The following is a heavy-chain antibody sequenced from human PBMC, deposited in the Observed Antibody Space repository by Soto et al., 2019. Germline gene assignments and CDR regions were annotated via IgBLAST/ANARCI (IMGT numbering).Heavy chain of an antibody. CDR2: ISGSGGST. D-gene: IGHD3-16*02. Sequence: GGSLRLSCAASGFTFSSYAMSWVRQAPGKGLEWVSAISGSGGSTYYADSVKGRFTISRDNSKNTLYLQMNSLRAEDTAVYYCAKDLARLRLGELSLYFDYSGQGTLVTSPQ. CDR3: AKDLARLRLGELSLYFDY. CDR1: GFTFSSYA. V-gene: IGHV3-23*01. J-gene: IGHJ4*02.